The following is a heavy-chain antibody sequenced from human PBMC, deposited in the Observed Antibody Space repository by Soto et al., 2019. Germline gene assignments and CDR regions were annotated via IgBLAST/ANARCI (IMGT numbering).Heavy chain of an antibody. V-gene: IGHV4-39*01. CDR1: GGSISSSSYY. Sequence: QLQLQESGPGLVKPSETLSLTCTVSGGSISSSSYYWGWIRQPPGKGLEWIGSIYYSGSTYYNPSLKSRVTISVHTSKNQFSLKLSSVTAADTAVYYCARHLPYSGYGYFDYWGQGTLVTVSS. CDR2: IYYSGST. CDR3: ARHLPYSGYGYFDY. J-gene: IGHJ4*02. D-gene: IGHD5-12*01.